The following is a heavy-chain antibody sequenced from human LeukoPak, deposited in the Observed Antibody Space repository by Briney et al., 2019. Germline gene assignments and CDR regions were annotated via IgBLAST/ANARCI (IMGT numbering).Heavy chain of an antibody. CDR1: GYTFTSYD. Sequence: ASVKVSCKASGYTFTSYDINWVRQATGQGLEWMGWMNPNSGNTGYAQKFQGRVTMTRDTSINTAYMELSSLRSEDTAVYYCARRYFDWSVGERYFDLWGRGTLVTVSS. J-gene: IGHJ2*01. CDR3: ARRYFDWSVGERYFDL. CDR2: MNPNSGNT. D-gene: IGHD3-9*01. V-gene: IGHV1-8*02.